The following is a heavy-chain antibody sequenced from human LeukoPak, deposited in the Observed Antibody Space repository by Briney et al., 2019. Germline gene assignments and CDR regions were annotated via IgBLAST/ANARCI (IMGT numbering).Heavy chain of an antibody. V-gene: IGHV1-69*13. Sequence: ASVKVSCKASGGTFSSYAISWVRQAPGQGLEWMGGIIPIFGTANYAQKFQGRVTITADESTSTAYMELSSLRSEDTAVYYCALRYNWNDGIYFDYWGQGTLVTVSS. CDR1: GGTFSSYA. D-gene: IGHD1-1*01. CDR3: ALRYNWNDGIYFDY. J-gene: IGHJ4*02. CDR2: IIPIFGTA.